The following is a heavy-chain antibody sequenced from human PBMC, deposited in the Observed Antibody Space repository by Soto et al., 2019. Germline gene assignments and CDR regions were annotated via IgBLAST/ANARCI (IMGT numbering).Heavy chain of an antibody. Sequence: GSLRLSCAASGFTFSSYAMSWVRQAPGKGLEWVSAISGSGGSTYYADSVKGRFTISRDNSKNTLYLQMNSLRAEDTAVYYCAKDLGFSTEEFYGMDVWGQGTTVTVSS. CDR1: GFTFSSYA. CDR3: AKDLGFSTEEFYGMDV. D-gene: IGHD6-13*01. J-gene: IGHJ6*02. CDR2: ISGSGGST. V-gene: IGHV3-23*01.